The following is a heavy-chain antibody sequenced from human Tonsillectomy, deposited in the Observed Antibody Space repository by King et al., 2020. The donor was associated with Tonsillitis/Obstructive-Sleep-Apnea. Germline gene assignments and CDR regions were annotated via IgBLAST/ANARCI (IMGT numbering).Heavy chain of an antibody. D-gene: IGHD3-22*01. Sequence: MQLQESGPGLVKPSETLSLTCTVSGGSISSYYWSWIRQPPGKGLEWIGYIYYSGSTNYNPSLKSRVTISVDTSKNQFSLKLSSVTAADTAVYYCARCPRDSSGYYFDYWGQGTLVTVSS. CDR2: IYYSGST. CDR3: ARCPRDSSGYYFDY. J-gene: IGHJ4*02. CDR1: GGSISSYY. V-gene: IGHV4-59*08.